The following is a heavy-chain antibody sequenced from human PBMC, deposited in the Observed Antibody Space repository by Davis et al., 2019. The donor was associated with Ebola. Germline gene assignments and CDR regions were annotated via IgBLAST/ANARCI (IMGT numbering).Heavy chain of an antibody. CDR1: GISVGSSNW. CDR3: TRGYGAL. V-gene: IGHV4-4*02. Sequence: PGGSLRLSCAVSGISVGSSNWWTWMRQPPGKSLEWIGQVFHSGHTNYNPSLGSRVSLSLDKSNNQFSLQLTSVTAADTAVYYCTRGYGALWGQGKLVTVSS. CDR2: VFHSGHT. D-gene: IGHD4/OR15-4a*01. J-gene: IGHJ3*01.